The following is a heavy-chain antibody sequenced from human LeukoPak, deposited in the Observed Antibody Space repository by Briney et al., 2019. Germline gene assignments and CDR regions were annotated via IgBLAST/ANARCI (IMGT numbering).Heavy chain of an antibody. D-gene: IGHD3-10*01. Sequence: IPSETLSLTCTVSGGSISSSSYYWGWIRQPPGKGLEWIGSIYYSGSTYYNPSLKSRVTISVDTSKNQFSLKLSSVTAADTAVYYCARDPGELLPYNWFDPWGQGTLVTVSS. V-gene: IGHV4-39*07. CDR3: ARDPGELLPYNWFDP. J-gene: IGHJ5*02. CDR2: IYYSGST. CDR1: GGSISSSSYY.